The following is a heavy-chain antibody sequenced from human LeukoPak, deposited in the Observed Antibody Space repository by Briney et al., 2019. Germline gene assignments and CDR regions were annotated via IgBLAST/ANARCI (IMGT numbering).Heavy chain of an antibody. J-gene: IGHJ4*02. CDR3: ARVSGGSYYASDY. CDR1: GFTFSSYA. CDR2: INGGGGNT. D-gene: IGHD1-26*01. Sequence: PGGSLRLSCAASGFTFSSYAMSWVRQAPGKGLEWVSAINGGGGNTYYPDSVKGRFTISRDNSKNTLYLQMNSLRAEDTAVYYCARVSGGSYYASDYWGQGTLVTVSS. V-gene: IGHV3-23*01.